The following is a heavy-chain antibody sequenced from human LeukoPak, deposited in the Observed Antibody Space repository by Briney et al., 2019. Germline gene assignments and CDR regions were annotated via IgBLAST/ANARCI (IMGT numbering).Heavy chain of an antibody. D-gene: IGHD5-12*01. CDR3: ARDAALNSGHPPDY. Sequence: KSGGSLRLSCAASGFTFSSYSMTWVRQAPGKGLEWVSSISSSSSYIYYADSVKGRFTISRDNAKNSLYLQMNSLRAEDTAVYYCARDAALNSGHPPDYWGQGTLVTVSS. V-gene: IGHV3-21*01. CDR2: ISSSSSYI. J-gene: IGHJ4*02. CDR1: GFTFSSYS.